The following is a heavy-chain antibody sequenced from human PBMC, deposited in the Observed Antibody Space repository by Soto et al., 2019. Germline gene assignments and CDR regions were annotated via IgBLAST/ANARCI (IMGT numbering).Heavy chain of an antibody. J-gene: IGHJ6*02. CDR1: GFTFSSYA. CDR2: ISYDGSNK. CDR3: ARGYDFWSGYYYPYGMDV. V-gene: IGHV3-30-3*01. D-gene: IGHD3-3*01. Sequence: GGSLRLSCAASGFTFSSYAMHWVRQAPGKGLEWVAVISYDGSNKDHADTVKGRFTISRDNSKNTLYLQMNSLRAEDTAVYYCARGYDFWSGYYYPYGMDVWGQGTTVTVSS.